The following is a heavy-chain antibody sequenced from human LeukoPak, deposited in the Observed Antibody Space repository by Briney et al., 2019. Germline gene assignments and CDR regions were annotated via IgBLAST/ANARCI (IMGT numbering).Heavy chain of an antibody. D-gene: IGHD3-16*02. Sequence: GGSLRLSCAASGFTFNNYAMNWVRQAPGKGLEWVSSISSSSSYIYYADSVKGRFTISRDNAKNSLYLQMNSLRAEDTAVYYCAKASVVITFGGVIVRDYYYYYGMDVWGQGTTVTVSS. CDR3: AKASVVITFGGVIVRDYYYYYGMDV. V-gene: IGHV3-21*01. J-gene: IGHJ6*02. CDR2: ISSSSSYI. CDR1: GFTFNNYA.